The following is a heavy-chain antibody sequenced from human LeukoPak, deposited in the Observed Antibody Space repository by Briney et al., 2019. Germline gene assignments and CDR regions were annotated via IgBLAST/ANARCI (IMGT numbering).Heavy chain of an antibody. CDR1: GGSISGYY. V-gene: IGHV4-59*08. CDR2: IYYSGST. CDR3: ARRSTYSSGWYY. Sequence: SETLSLTCTVSGGSISGYYWSWIRQPPEKRLEWIGYIYYSGSTNYNPPLKSRVTISVDTSKNQFSLKLSSVTAADTAVYYCARRSTYSSGWYYWGQGTLVTVPS. J-gene: IGHJ4*02. D-gene: IGHD6-19*01.